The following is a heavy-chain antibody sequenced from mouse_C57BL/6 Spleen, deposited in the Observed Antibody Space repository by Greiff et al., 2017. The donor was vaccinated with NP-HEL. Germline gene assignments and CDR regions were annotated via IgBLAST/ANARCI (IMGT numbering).Heavy chain of an antibody. CDR1: GYSITSGYG. CDR3: ARTARIKY. D-gene: IGHD1-2*01. Sequence: EVKLQESGPGLVKPSQSLSLTCTVTGYSITSGYGWNWIRQFPGNKLEWMGYISYSGSTNYNPSLKSRISITRDTSKNQFFLQLNSVTTEVTATYYCARTARIKYWGQGTTLIVSS. CDR2: ISYSGST. V-gene: IGHV3-2*02. J-gene: IGHJ2*01.